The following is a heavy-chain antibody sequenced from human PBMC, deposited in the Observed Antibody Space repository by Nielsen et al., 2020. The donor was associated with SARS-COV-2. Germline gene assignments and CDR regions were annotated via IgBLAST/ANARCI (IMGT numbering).Heavy chain of an antibody. CDR1: GGSISSGGYY. V-gene: IGHV4-31*03. Sequence: LRLSCTVSGGSISSGGYYWSWIRQHPGKGLEWIGYIYYSGSTYYNPSLKSRVTISVDTSKNQFSLKLSSVTAADTAVYYCARDRSSGYCDYWGQGTLVTVSS. CDR3: ARDRSSGYCDY. J-gene: IGHJ4*02. D-gene: IGHD3-3*01. CDR2: IYYSGST.